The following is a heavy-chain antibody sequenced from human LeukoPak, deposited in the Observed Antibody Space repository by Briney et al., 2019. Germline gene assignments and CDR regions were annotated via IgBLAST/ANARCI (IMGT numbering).Heavy chain of an antibody. Sequence: SETLSLTCVVSGGSISNNNWWTWVRQPPGKGLEWLGEIHHSGSTNYSPSLKSRVTISIDKSKSQFSLNLRSVTAADTAVYYCAQFVDAYDSPDYWGQGTLVTVSP. D-gene: IGHD5-12*01. V-gene: IGHV4-4*02. J-gene: IGHJ4*02. CDR2: IHHSGST. CDR1: GGSISNNNW. CDR3: AQFVDAYDSPDY.